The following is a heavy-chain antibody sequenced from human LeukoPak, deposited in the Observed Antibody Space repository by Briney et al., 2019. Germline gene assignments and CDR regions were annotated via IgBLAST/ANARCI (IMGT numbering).Heavy chain of an antibody. J-gene: IGHJ4*02. D-gene: IGHD5-24*01. V-gene: IGHV5-51*01. CDR1: GYSFSTYW. Sequence: GESLKISCKASGYSFSTYWIGWVRQVPGKGLEWMGIIYPGDSDTRYSPSFQGQVTISADKSISTAYLQWSSLKASDTAMYYCARGAEMATITLFYWGQGTLATVSS. CDR2: IYPGDSDT. CDR3: ARGAEMATITLFY.